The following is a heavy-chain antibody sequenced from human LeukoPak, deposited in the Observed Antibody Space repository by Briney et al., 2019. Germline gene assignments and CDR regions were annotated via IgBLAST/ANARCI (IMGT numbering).Heavy chain of an antibody. D-gene: IGHD5-12*01. J-gene: IGHJ3*02. CDR2: IYYSGST. CDR1: GGSISSYY. CDR3: ARDASAGYDAFDI. V-gene: IGHV4-59*12. Sequence: PSETLSLTCTVSGGSISSYYWSWIRQPPGKGLEWIGSIYYSGSTYYNPSLKSRVTISVDTSKNQFSLKLSSVTAADTAVYYCARDASAGYDAFDIWGQGTMVTVSS.